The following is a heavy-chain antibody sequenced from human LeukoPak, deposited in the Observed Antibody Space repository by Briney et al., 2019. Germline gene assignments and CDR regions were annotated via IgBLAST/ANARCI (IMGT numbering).Heavy chain of an antibody. D-gene: IGHD6-19*01. J-gene: IGHJ4*02. CDR1: GFTVSSNY. Sequence: GGSLRLSCAASGFTVSSNYMSWVRQAPGKGLEWVSVIYSGGSTYYADSVKGRFTISRDNSKNTLYLQMNSLRAEDTAVYYCARAASGWYYLDYWGQGTLVTVSS. CDR2: IYSGGST. V-gene: IGHV3-53*01. CDR3: ARAASGWYYLDY.